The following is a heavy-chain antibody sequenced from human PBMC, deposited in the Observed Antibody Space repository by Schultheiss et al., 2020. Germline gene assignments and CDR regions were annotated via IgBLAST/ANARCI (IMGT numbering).Heavy chain of an antibody. J-gene: IGHJ6*03. CDR1: GFTFSNYG. V-gene: IGHV3-33*08. CDR3: ARVMYSSSWYGGYYYYYMDL. Sequence: GGSLRLSCAASGFTFSNYGMHWVRQAPGKGLEWVAVIWYDGSNKYYADSVKGRFTISRDNSKNTLYLQMNSLRAEDTAVYYCARVMYSSSWYGGYYYYYMDLWGNGTTVNVSS. CDR2: IWYDGSNK. D-gene: IGHD6-13*01.